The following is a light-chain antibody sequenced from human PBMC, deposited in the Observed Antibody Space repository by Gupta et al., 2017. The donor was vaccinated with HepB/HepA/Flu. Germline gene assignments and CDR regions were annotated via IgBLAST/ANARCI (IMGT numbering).Light chain of an antibody. CDR3: QQRNSYPLT. J-gene: IGKJ4*01. CDR2: AAS. Sequence: DIQLTQSPSFLSASVGDRVTITCRASQDLRSYLAWYQQRPGKAPNLLIYAASTLQSGVPSRFSGSESGTEFTLTISSLQPEDFATYYCQQRNSYPLTFGGGTKVEIK. V-gene: IGKV1-9*01. CDR1: QDLRSY.